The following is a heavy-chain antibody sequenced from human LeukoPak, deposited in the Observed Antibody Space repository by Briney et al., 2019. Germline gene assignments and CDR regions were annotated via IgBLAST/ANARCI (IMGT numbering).Heavy chain of an antibody. Sequence: GGSLRLSCAASGFTFSSHWMSWVRQAPGKGLEWVANIKQDGSEKYYVDSVKGRFTISRDNAKNSLYLQMNSLRAEDTAVYYCARDISIWSGYYTMGGNWFDPWGQGTPVTVSS. CDR3: ARDISIWSGYYTMGGNWFDP. V-gene: IGHV3-7*01. D-gene: IGHD3-3*01. J-gene: IGHJ5*02. CDR1: GFTFSSHW. CDR2: IKQDGSEK.